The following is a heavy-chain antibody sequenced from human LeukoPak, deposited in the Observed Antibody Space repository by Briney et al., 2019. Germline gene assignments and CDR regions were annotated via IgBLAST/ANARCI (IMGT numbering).Heavy chain of an antibody. V-gene: IGHV3-11*05. CDR1: GFTFSDYY. J-gene: IGHJ4*02. Sequence: PGGSLRLSCAASGFTFSDYYMSWIRQAPGKGLEWVSYIPSTSSYTSYADSVKGRFTISRDNAKNSLYLQMNSLRAEDTAVYYCARAANTAAGTPTLATDYWDQGTLVTVSS. CDR3: ARAANTAAGTPTLATDY. CDR2: IPSTSSYT. D-gene: IGHD6-13*01.